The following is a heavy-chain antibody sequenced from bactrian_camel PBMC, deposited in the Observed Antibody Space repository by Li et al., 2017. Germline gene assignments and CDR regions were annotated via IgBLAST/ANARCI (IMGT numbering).Heavy chain of an antibody. CDR1: GTSSSSNYR. Sequence: VQLVESGGGSGKAGGSLKLSCIFSGTSSSSNYRMGWFRQAPGKEREGVATLHSRSGVPSYADSAKGRFTISQDNAKNTLYLEMNNLRPEDTAMYYCAADPPGGQWYMCGNTQQDFDYWGQGTQVTVS. V-gene: IGHV3S40*01. CDR3: AADPPGGQWYMCGNTQQDFDY. D-gene: IGHD2*01. J-gene: IGHJ4*01. CDR2: LHSRSGVP.